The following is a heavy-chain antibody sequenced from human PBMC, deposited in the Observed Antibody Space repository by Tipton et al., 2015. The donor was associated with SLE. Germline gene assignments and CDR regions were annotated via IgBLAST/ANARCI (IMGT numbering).Heavy chain of an antibody. V-gene: IGHV3-30*04. D-gene: IGHD4-23*01. J-gene: IGHJ5*02. CDR1: GFTFSSYA. CDR3: ARGGMERNYGGNSEFDP. Sequence: SLRLSCAASGFTFSSYAMHWVRQAPGKGLEWVAVISYDGSNKYYADSVKGRFTISRDNSKNTLYLQMNSLRAEDTAVYYCARGGMERNYGGNSEFDPWGQGTLVTVSS. CDR2: ISYDGSNK.